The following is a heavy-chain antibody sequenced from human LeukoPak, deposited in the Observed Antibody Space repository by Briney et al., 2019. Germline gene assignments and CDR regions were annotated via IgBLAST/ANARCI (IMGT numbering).Heavy chain of an antibody. CDR1: GFTVSRNH. J-gene: IGHJ4*02. CDR2: IYSGGST. V-gene: IGHV3-66*01. CDR3: ATPLLWFGELSTDY. Sequence: GGSLRLSCAASGFTVSRNHMSWVRQAPGKGLEWVSVIYSGGSTYYADSVKGRFTISRDNSKNTLYLQMNSLRAEDTAVYYCATPLLWFGELSTDYWGQGTLVTVSS. D-gene: IGHD3-10*01.